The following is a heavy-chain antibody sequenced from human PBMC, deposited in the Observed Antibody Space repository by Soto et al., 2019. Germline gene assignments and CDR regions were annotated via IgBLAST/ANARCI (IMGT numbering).Heavy chain of an antibody. Sequence: ASVKVSCKASGYMFISYGINWVRQAPGQGLEWMGWISAHNGNTKYAQKFQGRVTMTTDTSTSTAYMKMRSLRSDDTAVYYCVRDLDGSGSYYTDFWGPGTLVTVSS. V-gene: IGHV1-18*01. D-gene: IGHD3-10*01. CDR1: GYMFISYG. CDR3: VRDLDGSGSYYTDF. CDR2: ISAHNGNT. J-gene: IGHJ4*02.